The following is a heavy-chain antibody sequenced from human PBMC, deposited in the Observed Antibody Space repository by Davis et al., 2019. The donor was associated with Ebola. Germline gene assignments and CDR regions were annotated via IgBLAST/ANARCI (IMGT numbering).Heavy chain of an antibody. CDR1: GFAFSIYA. V-gene: IGHV3-23*01. J-gene: IGHJ3*02. Sequence: GESLKISCAASGFAFSIYAMSWVRQAPGKGLEWVSAIRSSDTSTFYANSVMGRFTISRDNSKNTLYLQMNSLRAEDTAVYYCAKDEIMLDAFDIWGQGTMVTVSS. CDR2: IRSSDTST. CDR3: AKDEIMLDAFDI. D-gene: IGHD2-8*01.